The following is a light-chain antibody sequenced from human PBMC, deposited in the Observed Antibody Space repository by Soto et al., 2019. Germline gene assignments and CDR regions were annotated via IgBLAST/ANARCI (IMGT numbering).Light chain of an antibody. J-gene: IGLJ3*02. Sequence: QSALTQPASVSGSPGQSIAISCTGTSSDVGKYSYVSWFQQYPGNAPKLMIYEVSNRPSGVSNRFSGSKSGNTASVTISGLQGEDEADYYCSSFTTSSTWVFGGGTQLTVL. CDR1: SSDVGKYSY. CDR2: EVS. V-gene: IGLV2-14*01. CDR3: SSFTTSSTWV.